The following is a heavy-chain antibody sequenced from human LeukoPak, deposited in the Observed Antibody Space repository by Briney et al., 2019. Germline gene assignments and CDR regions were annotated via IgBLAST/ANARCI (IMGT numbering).Heavy chain of an antibody. D-gene: IGHD3-10*01. Sequence: GGSLRLSCAASGFTFSNFAMTWVRQAPGKGLEWMGIIYPGDSDTRYSPSFQGQVTISADKSISTAYLQWSSLKASDTAMYYCARQYYYGTGSRFDPWGQGTLVTVSS. V-gene: IGHV5-51*01. J-gene: IGHJ5*02. CDR1: GFTFSNFA. CDR2: IYPGDSDT. CDR3: ARQYYYGTGSRFDP.